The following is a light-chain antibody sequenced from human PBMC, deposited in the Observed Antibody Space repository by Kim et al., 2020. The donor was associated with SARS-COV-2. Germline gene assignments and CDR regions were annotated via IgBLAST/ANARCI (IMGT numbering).Light chain of an antibody. CDR1: SGDVGGYTD. V-gene: IGLV2-8*01. CDR3: SSYAGSNNYV. CDR2: DVS. J-gene: IGLJ1*01. Sequence: QAVPFSCPGPSGDVGGYTDFSLYQQHPGEAPKLIFYDVSKRPSGVPDRFSGSKSGNMASLTVSGLQAEDEAEYYCSSYAGSNNYVFGTGTKVTVL.